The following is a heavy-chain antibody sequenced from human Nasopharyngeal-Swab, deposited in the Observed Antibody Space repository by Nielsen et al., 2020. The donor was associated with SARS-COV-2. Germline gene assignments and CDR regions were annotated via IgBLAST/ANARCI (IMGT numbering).Heavy chain of an antibody. CDR1: GFTFSSYA. J-gene: IGHJ4*02. Sequence: GESLKISCAASGFTFSSYAMLWVRQAPGKGLEWVSAISGSGGSTYYADAVKGRFTISRDNSKNTLYQQMNSLSAEDTAVYYCARAPLGYCSGGSCLPDYWGQGTLVTVSS. V-gene: IGHV3-23*01. CDR3: ARAPLGYCSGGSCLPDY. D-gene: IGHD2-15*01. CDR2: ISGSGGST.